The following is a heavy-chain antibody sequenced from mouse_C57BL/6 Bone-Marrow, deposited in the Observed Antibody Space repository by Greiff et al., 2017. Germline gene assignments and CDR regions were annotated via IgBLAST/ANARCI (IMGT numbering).Heavy chain of an antibody. D-gene: IGHD1-1*01. Sequence: QVQLQQSDAELVKPGASVKISCKVSGYTFPDHTIHWMKQRPEQGLEWIGYIYPRDGSTKYNEKFKGKATLTADTSSSTAYMQLNSLTSEDSAVYFCARKFYYYGSSPWFAYWGQGTLVTVSA. J-gene: IGHJ3*01. V-gene: IGHV1-78*01. CDR2: IYPRDGST. CDR3: ARKFYYYGSSPWFAY. CDR1: GYTFPDHT.